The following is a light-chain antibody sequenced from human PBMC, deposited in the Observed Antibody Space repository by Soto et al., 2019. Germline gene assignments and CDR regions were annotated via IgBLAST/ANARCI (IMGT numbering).Light chain of an antibody. CDR1: QSVSSN. CDR2: GAS. Sequence: EIMMTQSPATLSVSPGERATLSCRASQSVSSNLAWYQQKPGQAPRLLIYGASTRATGIPARFSGSGSGTEFTPTISSLQSEDFAVYYCQQDNNWPPVTFGQGTRLEIK. V-gene: IGKV3-15*01. CDR3: QQDNNWPPVT. J-gene: IGKJ5*01.